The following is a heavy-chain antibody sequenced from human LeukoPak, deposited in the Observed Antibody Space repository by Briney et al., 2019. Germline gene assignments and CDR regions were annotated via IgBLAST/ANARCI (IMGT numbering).Heavy chain of an antibody. V-gene: IGHV3-7*01. CDR3: ARGAPYYDISPRVYGMDV. Sequence: GGSLRLSCAASGFTFSSYWMSWVRQAPGKGPEWVANIKQDGSEKYYVDSVKGRFTISRDNAKNSLYLQMNSLRAEDTAVYYCARGAPYYDISPRVYGMDVWGQGTTVTVSS. D-gene: IGHD3-9*01. CDR2: IKQDGSEK. CDR1: GFTFSSYW. J-gene: IGHJ6*02.